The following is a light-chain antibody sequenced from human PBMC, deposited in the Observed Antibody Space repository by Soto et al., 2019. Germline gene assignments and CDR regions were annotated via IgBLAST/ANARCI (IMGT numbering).Light chain of an antibody. V-gene: IGKV1-27*01. Sequence: DIQMTQSPSTLSASVGDRVTITCRASQSISNWLAWYQQKPGKVPKLLIYAASTLQSGVPSRFSGSGSGTEFTLTISSLQPDDFATYYCQQYNSYPTFGQGTKVDIK. CDR2: AAS. CDR3: QQYNSYPT. J-gene: IGKJ1*01. CDR1: QSISNW.